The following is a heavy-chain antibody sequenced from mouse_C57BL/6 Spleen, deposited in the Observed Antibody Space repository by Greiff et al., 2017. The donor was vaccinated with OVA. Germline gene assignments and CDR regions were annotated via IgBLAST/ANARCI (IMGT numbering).Heavy chain of an antibody. J-gene: IGHJ2*01. CDR2: IDPETGGT. Sequence: VKLMESGAELVRPGASVTLSCKASGYTFTDYEMHWVKQTPVHGLEWIGAIDPETGGTAYNQKFKGKAILTADKSSSTAYMELRSLTSEDSAVYYCTVYYGSSSYYFDYWGQGTTRTVAS. CDR3: TVYYGSSSYYFDY. D-gene: IGHD1-1*01. V-gene: IGHV1-15*01. CDR1: GYTFTDYE.